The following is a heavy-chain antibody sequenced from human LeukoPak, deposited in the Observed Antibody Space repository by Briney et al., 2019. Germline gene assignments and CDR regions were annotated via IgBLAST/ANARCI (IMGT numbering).Heavy chain of an antibody. CDR3: AAAYYDFWSGPLFEY. V-gene: IGHV1-2*04. J-gene: IGHJ4*02. CDR2: INPNSGGT. Sequence: GASVKVSCKASGYTFTGYYMHWVRQAPGQGLEWMGWINPNSGGTNYAQKFQGWVTMTRDTSISTAYMELSRLRSDDTAVYYCAAAYYDFWSGPLFEYWGQGTLVTVSS. D-gene: IGHD3-3*01. CDR1: GYTFTGYY.